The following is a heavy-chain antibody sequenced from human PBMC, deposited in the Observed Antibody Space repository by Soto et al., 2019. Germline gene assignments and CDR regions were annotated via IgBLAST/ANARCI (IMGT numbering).Heavy chain of an antibody. D-gene: IGHD6-13*01. CDR3: ARDRQSTPWYAADY. Sequence: GGSLRLSCEGSGFTFSSYSMNCVRQAPGKGLEWVSSISGSGGYIYYADSVEGRFTISRDNAKNSLYLQMTSLRDEDTALYYCARDRQSTPWYAADYWGQGSLVTVSS. J-gene: IGHJ4*02. V-gene: IGHV3-21*01. CDR1: GFTFSSYS. CDR2: ISGSGGYI.